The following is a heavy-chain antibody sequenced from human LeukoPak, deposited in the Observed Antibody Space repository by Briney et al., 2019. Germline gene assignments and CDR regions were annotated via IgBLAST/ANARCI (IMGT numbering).Heavy chain of an antibody. CDR1: GGSISSGGYY. V-gene: IGHV4-31*03. J-gene: IGHJ4*02. Sequence: PSETLSLTCTVSGGSISSGGYYWSWIRQHPGTGLEWIGYIYYGGSTYYNPSLKSRVTISVDTSKNQFSLKLSSVTAADTAVYYCARMETLWSGGFDYWGQGTLVTVSS. D-gene: IGHD2-15*01. CDR3: ARMETLWSGGFDY. CDR2: IYYGGST.